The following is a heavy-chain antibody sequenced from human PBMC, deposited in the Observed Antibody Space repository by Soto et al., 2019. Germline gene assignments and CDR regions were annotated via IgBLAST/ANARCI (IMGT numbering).Heavy chain of an antibody. Sequence: EVELLESGGGLVQPGGSLRLSCAASGFTFTSQTMSWVRQAPGKGLEWVSSISGSGGTTYYADSVKGRFTISKDNSKNTLYLQMNSLRAEDTATYYCARLVRSWGQGNLVTVS. J-gene: IGHJ1*01. V-gene: IGHV3-23*01. D-gene: IGHD2-15*01. CDR2: ISGSGGTT. CDR3: ARLVRS. CDR1: GFTFTSQT.